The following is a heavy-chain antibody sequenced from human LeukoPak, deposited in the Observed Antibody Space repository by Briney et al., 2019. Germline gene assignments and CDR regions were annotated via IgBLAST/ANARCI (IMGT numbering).Heavy chain of an antibody. J-gene: IGHJ5*02. CDR2: IKQDGSEK. CDR1: GFTFSNYW. Sequence: GGSLKLSCAASGFTFSNYWMSWVRQAPGKGLEWVANIKQDGSEKYYVDSVNGRFTISRDNAKNSLYLQMNSLRAEDTAVYYCAREISSWYRTEGRFDPWGQGTLVTVSS. D-gene: IGHD6-13*01. V-gene: IGHV3-7*01. CDR3: AREISSWYRTEGRFDP.